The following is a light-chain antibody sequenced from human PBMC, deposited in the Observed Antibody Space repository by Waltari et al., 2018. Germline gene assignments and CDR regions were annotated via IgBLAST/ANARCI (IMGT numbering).Light chain of an antibody. J-gene: IGLJ3*02. CDR2: DVN. Sequence: QSALTQPASVSGSPGQSITISCTGTTSDVGRYNSVSWYQQHPGKAPKLMIYDVNKRPSGVSNRFSGSKSGNTASLTISGFQAEDEADYYCSSYTSSSTWVFGGGTKLTVL. CDR1: TSDVGRYNS. V-gene: IGLV2-14*03. CDR3: SSYTSSSTWV.